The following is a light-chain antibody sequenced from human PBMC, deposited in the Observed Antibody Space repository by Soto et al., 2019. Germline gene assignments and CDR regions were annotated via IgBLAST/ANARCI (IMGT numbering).Light chain of an antibody. CDR1: SRDVGGYNY. Sequence: QSALTQPPSASGSPGQSVTISCTGTSRDVGGYNYVSWYQQHPGKAPKLMIYEVSKRPSGVPDRFSGSKSGNTASLTVSGLQAEDEADDYCTSYAGSNDFVVFGGGTKLTVL. J-gene: IGLJ2*01. V-gene: IGLV2-8*01. CDR3: TSYAGSNDFVV. CDR2: EVS.